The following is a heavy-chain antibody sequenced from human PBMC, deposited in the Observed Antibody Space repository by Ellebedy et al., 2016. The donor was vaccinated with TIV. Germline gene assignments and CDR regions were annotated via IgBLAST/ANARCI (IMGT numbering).Heavy chain of an antibody. J-gene: IGHJ6*03. CDR3: AKGDDYWSGYSDYYYCMDV. CDR2: LSGSGGTT. Sequence: GGSLRLXXAAPGFTFNSYAMNWVRQAPGKGLEWASALSGSGGTTYYADSVKGRFTISRDNSKNTLYLQMNSLRAEDTAVYYCAKGDDYWSGYSDYYYCMDVWGKGTTVTVAS. D-gene: IGHD3-3*01. V-gene: IGHV3-23*01. CDR1: GFTFNSYA.